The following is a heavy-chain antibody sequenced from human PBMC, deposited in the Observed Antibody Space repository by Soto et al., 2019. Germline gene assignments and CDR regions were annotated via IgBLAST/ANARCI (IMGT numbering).Heavy chain of an antibody. CDR2: VYPGDSDT. J-gene: IGHJ4*02. CDR3: TRRAGDIDY. D-gene: IGHD6-13*01. V-gene: IGHV5-51*01. Sequence: GESLKISRKASGYSLSNYWIGLVRQTPGKGLEWVGIVYPGDSDTRYSPSFRGKVTISVDNTIRTAYLQWSSLNASDTAIYYCTRRAGDIDYWGQGTLVTVSS. CDR1: GYSLSNYW.